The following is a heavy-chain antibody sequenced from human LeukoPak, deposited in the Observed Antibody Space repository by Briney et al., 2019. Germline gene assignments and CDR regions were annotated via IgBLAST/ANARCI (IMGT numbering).Heavy chain of an antibody. CDR1: GFTFSSYA. J-gene: IGHJ4*02. D-gene: IGHD3-10*01. CDR3: AKDPRMVRGVMSDY. Sequence: PGGSLRLSCAASGFTFSSYAMSWVRQGPGKGLEWVSAISGSGGSTYYADSVKGRFTISRDNSKNTLYLQMNSLRAEDTAVYYCAKDPRMVRGVMSDYWGQGTRVTVSS. V-gene: IGHV3-23*01. CDR2: ISGSGGST.